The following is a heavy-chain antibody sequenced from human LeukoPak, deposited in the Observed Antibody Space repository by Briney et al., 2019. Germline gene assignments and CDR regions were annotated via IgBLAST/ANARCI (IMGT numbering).Heavy chain of an antibody. CDR1: GFTFSSYS. D-gene: IGHD4-11*01. CDR3: ARQGVTTAFDY. Sequence: GGSLRLSCAASGFTFSSYSMTWVRQAPGKGLEWVSSISSSSSYIYYADSVKGRFTISRDNAKNSLYLQMNSLRAEDTAVYYCARQGVTTAFDYWGQGTLVTVSS. J-gene: IGHJ4*02. CDR2: ISSSSSYI. V-gene: IGHV3-21*01.